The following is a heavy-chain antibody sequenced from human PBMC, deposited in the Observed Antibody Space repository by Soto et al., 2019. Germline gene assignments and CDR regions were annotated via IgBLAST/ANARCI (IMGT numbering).Heavy chain of an antibody. V-gene: IGHV3-23*01. CDR2: ISGSGGST. Sequence: GGSLRLSCAASGFTFSSYAMSWVRQAPGKGLEWVSAISGSGGSTYYADSVKGRFTISRDNSKNTLYLQMNSLRAEDTAVYYCAKTRRGGLDFWSGWEVHGYYFDYWGQGTLVTVSS. CDR1: GFTFSSYA. D-gene: IGHD3-3*01. J-gene: IGHJ4*02. CDR3: AKTRRGGLDFWSGWEVHGYYFDY.